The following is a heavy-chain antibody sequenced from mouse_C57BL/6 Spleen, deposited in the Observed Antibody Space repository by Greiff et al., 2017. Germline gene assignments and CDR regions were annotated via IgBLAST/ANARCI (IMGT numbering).Heavy chain of an antibody. CDR3: ARSSSAMDY. V-gene: IGHV1-18*01. CDR2: INPNNGGT. CDR1: GYTFTDYN. J-gene: IGHJ4*01. D-gene: IGHD1-1*01. Sequence: VQLKESGPELVKPGASVKIPCKASGYTFTDYNMDWVKQSHGKSLEWIGVINPNNGGTIDNQKFKGKATLTVDKSSSTAYMELRSLTSEDTAVYYCARSSSAMDYWGQGTSVTVSS.